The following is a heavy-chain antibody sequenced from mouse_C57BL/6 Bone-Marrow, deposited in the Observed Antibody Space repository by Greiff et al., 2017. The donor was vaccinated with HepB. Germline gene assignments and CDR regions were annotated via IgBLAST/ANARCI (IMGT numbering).Heavy chain of an antibody. Sequence: QVQLQQPGAELVKPGASVKLSCKASGYTFTSYWMHWVKQRPGQGLEWIGMIHPNSGSTNYNEKFKSKATLTVDTSSSTAYMQLSSLTSEDSAVYYCASYYYGSSWFAYWGQGTLVTVSA. CDR3: ASYYYGSSWFAY. J-gene: IGHJ3*01. D-gene: IGHD1-1*01. V-gene: IGHV1-64*01. CDR1: GYTFTSYW. CDR2: IHPNSGST.